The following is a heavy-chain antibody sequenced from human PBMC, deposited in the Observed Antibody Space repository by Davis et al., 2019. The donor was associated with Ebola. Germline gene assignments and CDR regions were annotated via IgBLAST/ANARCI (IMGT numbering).Heavy chain of an antibody. CDR2: ISYDGSNK. Sequence: GESLKISCAASGFTFSSYAMHWVRQAPGKGLEWVAVISYDGSNKYYADSVKGRFTISRDNSKNTLYLQMNSLRAEDTAVYYCARGYNYDFWSGYRYWGQGTLVTVSS. D-gene: IGHD3-3*01. CDR3: ARGYNYDFWSGYRY. CDR1: GFTFSSYA. V-gene: IGHV3-30-3*01. J-gene: IGHJ4*02.